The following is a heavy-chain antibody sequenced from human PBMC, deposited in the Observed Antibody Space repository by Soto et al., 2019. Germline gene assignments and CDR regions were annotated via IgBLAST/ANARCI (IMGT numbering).Heavy chain of an antibody. CDR3: AKDALAVAGYVQGYFQQ. V-gene: IGHV3-9*01. D-gene: IGHD6-19*01. CDR1: GFSFDDYA. CDR2: ISWKSVDI. Sequence: PGGSLRLSCAASGFSFDDYAMHWVRQAPGKGLEWVAGISWKSVDIGYADSVQGRFTISRDNVRNSLHLQMNSLRAKDTAIYYCAKDALAVAGYVQGYFQQWGQGTLVTVSS. J-gene: IGHJ1*01.